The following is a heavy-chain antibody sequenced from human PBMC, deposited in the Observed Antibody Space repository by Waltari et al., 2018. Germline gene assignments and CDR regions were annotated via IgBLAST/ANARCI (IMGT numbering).Heavy chain of an antibody. D-gene: IGHD3-16*01. J-gene: IGHJ6*02. CDR1: GFSIRITVYY. CDR3: ACGPTYYDSRRGPTYRHGMDV. CDR2: IYPSGRT. V-gene: IGHV4-39*01. Sequence: HLQVQESGPRLVKPSETLSLTCDVSGFSIRITVYYWGWVRQAPRGGLVWIGTIYPSGRTDYSPSLKSRITISLDTSKNQFFLRLTSVNAADTAIYFCACGPTYYDSRRGPTYRHGMDVWGPGTSV.